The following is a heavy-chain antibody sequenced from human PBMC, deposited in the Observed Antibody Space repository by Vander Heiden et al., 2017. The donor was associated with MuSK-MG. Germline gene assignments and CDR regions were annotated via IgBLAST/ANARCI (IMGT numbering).Heavy chain of an antibody. CDR2: IWYDGSNK. CDR1: GFTFSSYG. CDR3: AREGYCTGGSCFYLDY. V-gene: IGHV3-33*01. Sequence: QVQLVESGGGVVQPGRSLSLYCAASGFTFSSYGMHWVRQAPGKGLEWVAVIWYDGSNKYYADSVKGRFTISRDNSKNTLYLQMSSLRAEDTAVYYCAREGYCTGGSCFYLDYWGQGTLVTVSS. D-gene: IGHD2-15*01. J-gene: IGHJ4*02.